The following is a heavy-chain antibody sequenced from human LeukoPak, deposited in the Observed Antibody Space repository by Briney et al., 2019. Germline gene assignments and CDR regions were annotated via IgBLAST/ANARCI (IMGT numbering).Heavy chain of an antibody. Sequence: GGSLRLSCVMSGFTFNSEPMNWVRQAPGKGLDWIAHIRSDSKTIVYADSVKGRFTISRDNAKNSLSLQMNSLRAEDTAVYFCARDYDWAFDYWGQGILVTVAS. CDR1: GFTFNSEP. V-gene: IGHV3-48*01. D-gene: IGHD3-16*01. J-gene: IGHJ4*02. CDR2: IRSDSKTI. CDR3: ARDYDWAFDY.